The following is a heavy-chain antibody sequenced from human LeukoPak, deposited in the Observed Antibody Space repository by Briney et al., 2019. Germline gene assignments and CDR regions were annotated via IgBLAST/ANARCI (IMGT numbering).Heavy chain of an antibody. D-gene: IGHD3-10*01. CDR2: ISYDGSNK. J-gene: IGHJ4*02. CDR3: AKDGSGLTYYFDY. CDR1: GFTFSSYG. V-gene: IGHV3-30*18. Sequence: GGSLRLSCAASGFTFSSYGMHWVRQAPGKGLEWVAVISYDGSNKYYADSVKGRFTNSRDNSKNTLYLQMNSLRAEDTAVYYCAKDGSGLTYYFDYWGQGTLVIVSS.